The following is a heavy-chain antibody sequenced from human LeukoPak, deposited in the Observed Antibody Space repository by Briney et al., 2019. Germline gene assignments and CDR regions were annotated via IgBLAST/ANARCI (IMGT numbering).Heavy chain of an antibody. CDR2: IKEDGTEK. D-gene: IGHD1-1*01. CDR3: VRESRPGGAMGLYHNLDY. CDR1: GFTFSDFW. Sequence: GSLRLSCAGSGFTFSDFWMTWVRQTPGKGLEWVANIKEDGTEKNLVDSVKGRFTISRDNTKNLLFLEMNNLRGDYTAIYYCVRESRPGGAMGLYHNLDYWGQGTLVAVSS. V-gene: IGHV3-7*01. J-gene: IGHJ4*02.